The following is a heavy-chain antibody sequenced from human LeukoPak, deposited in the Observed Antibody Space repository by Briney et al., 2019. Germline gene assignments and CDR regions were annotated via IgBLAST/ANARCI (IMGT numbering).Heavy chain of an antibody. CDR3: ARDRYSYGRPYYYYMDV. Sequence: SETLSLTCTVSGGSISSYYWSWLRQPPGKGLEWIGYIYYSGSTNYNPSLKSRVTISVDTSKNQFSLKLSSVTAADTAVYYCARDRYSYGRPYYYYMDVWGKGTTVTISS. CDR1: GGSISSYY. D-gene: IGHD5-18*01. J-gene: IGHJ6*03. CDR2: IYYSGST. V-gene: IGHV4-59*01.